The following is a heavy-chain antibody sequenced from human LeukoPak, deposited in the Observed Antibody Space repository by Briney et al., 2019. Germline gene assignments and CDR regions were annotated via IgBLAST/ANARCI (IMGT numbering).Heavy chain of an antibody. CDR1: GFTFSSYA. D-gene: IGHD3-10*01. Sequence: GGSLRLSCAASGFTFSSYAMHWVRQAPGKGLEWVAVISYDGSNKYYADSVKGRFTISRDNSKNTLYLQMNSLRAEDTAVYYCAREHAGADYWGQGTLVTVSS. V-gene: IGHV3-30-3*01. CDR2: ISYDGSNK. CDR3: AREHAGADY. J-gene: IGHJ4*02.